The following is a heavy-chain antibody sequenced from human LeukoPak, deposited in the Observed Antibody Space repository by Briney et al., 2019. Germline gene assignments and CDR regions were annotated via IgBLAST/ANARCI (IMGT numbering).Heavy chain of an antibody. CDR2: ISYDGSNK. Sequence: GRSLRLSCAASGFTFSSYAMHWVRQAPGKGLEWVAVISYDGSNKYYADSVKGRSTISRDNSKNTLYLQMNSLRAEDTAVYYCAGGGSSSWYSSWFDPWGQGTLVTVSS. CDR3: AGGGSSSWYSSWFDP. D-gene: IGHD6-13*01. CDR1: GFTFSSYA. J-gene: IGHJ5*02. V-gene: IGHV3-30-3*01.